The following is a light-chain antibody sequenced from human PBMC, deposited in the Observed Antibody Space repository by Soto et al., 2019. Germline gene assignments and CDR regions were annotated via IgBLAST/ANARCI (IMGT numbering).Light chain of an antibody. CDR1: QSVFSS. J-gene: IGKJ1*01. V-gene: IGKV3-15*01. CDR2: GAD. CDR3: QQYHNWPA. Sequence: EIVMTQSPATLSVSPGERATLSCRASQSVFSSLAWYQQKPGQAPRPLIYGADTRATGIPARFSGSGSGTEFTLTISSLQSEDFAVYYCQQYHNWPAFGQGTKVEIK.